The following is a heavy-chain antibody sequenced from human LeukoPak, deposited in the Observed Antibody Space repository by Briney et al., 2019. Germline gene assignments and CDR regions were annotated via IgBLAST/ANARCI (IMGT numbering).Heavy chain of an antibody. D-gene: IGHD2-15*01. J-gene: IGHJ4*02. Sequence: GESLRISCTGSGXIFTSYWNSWVRQMPGKGLEWMGRIDPSDSYTNYSPAFQGHVTISADKSISTAYLQWSSLQASDTAMYYCATSSTPIVVGDYWGQGTLVTVSS. V-gene: IGHV5-10-1*01. CDR3: ATSSTPIVVGDY. CDR2: IDPSDSYT. CDR1: GXIFTSYW.